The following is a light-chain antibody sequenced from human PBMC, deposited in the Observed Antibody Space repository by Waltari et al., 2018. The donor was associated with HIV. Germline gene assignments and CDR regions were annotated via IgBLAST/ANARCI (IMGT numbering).Light chain of an antibody. J-gene: IGKJ1*01. Sequence: DIQMTQSPSTLSASVGDSVIITYLASQSISSWLAWYQQKPGKAPKLLIYKASTLKSEIASRFSGSGSGTEFTLTISSLQPDDFATYYCQQYNSYSRAFGQGTKVEI. CDR1: QSISSW. CDR3: QQYNSYSRA. CDR2: KAS. V-gene: IGKV1-5*03.